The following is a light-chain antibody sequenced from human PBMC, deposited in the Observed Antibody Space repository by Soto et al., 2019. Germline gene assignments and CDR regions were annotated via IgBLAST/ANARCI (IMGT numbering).Light chain of an antibody. CDR1: QSVSSH. J-gene: IGKJ1*01. Sequence: EIVVTQSPATLSVSPGERATLSCRASQSVSSHLAWYQQIPGQAPRLLIYAASTRATGIPARFRGSGSGTEFTLSISSLQPEDFATYYCQQLNDYLVTFGQGTKVDIK. V-gene: IGKV3-15*01. CDR2: AAS. CDR3: QQLNDYLVT.